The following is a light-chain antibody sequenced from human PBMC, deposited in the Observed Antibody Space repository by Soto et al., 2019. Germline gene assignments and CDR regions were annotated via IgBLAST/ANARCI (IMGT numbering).Light chain of an antibody. CDR1: RTDVDGYDY. Sequence: QSVLTQPASVSGSPGQSIAISCTGVRTDVDGYDYVSWYQQHPGQAPQLIIYDVYNRPSGVSHRLSGSQPGDTASLPISALQAADEAAYYCPSYTSSTPFHVSGPGPTVTVL. CDR3: PSYTSSTPFHV. CDR2: DVY. J-gene: IGLJ1*01. V-gene: IGLV2-14*03.